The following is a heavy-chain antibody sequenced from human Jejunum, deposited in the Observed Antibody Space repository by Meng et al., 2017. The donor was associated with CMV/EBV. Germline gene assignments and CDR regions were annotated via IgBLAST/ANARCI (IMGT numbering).Heavy chain of an antibody. D-gene: IGHD3/OR15-3a*01. CDR2: ISLDGSNT. CDR1: GFTLRNYW. V-gene: IGHV3-74*01. J-gene: IGHJ4*02. Sequence: SCVVSGFTLRNYWMQWVRRAPGKGLVWVSRISLDGSNTNYADSVKGRFTISRDNAKNTVYLQMKSLRVEDTAVYYCARDLWGLGDYWGQGTLVTVSS. CDR3: ARDLWGLGDY.